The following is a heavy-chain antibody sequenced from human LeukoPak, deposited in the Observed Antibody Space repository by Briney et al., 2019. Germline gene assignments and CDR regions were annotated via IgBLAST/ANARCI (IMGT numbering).Heavy chain of an antibody. CDR2: IYWDDDK. V-gene: IGHV2-5*02. J-gene: IGHJ4*02. CDR3: AHMGGSGSYYRFDY. Sequence: SGPTLVKPTQTLTLTCTFSGFSLSTSGVGVGWIRQPPGKALEWFALIYWDDDKRYSPSLKSRLTITKDTSKNQVVLTMTNMDPVDTATYYCAHMGGSGSYYRFDYWGQGTLVTVSS. D-gene: IGHD3-10*01. CDR1: GFSLSTSGVG.